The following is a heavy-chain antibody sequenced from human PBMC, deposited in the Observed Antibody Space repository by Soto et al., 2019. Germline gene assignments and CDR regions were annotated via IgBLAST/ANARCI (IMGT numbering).Heavy chain of an antibody. V-gene: IGHV1-8*01. CDR3: ARGAYYDFWSGYYTWYWFDP. Sequence: ASVKVSCKASGYTFTSYDINWVRQATGQGLEWMGWMNPNSGNTGYAQKFRGRVTMTRNTSISTAYMELSSLRSEDTAVYYCARGAYYDFWSGYYTWYWFDPWGQGTLVTVSS. CDR1: GYTFTSYD. J-gene: IGHJ5*02. CDR2: MNPNSGNT. D-gene: IGHD3-3*01.